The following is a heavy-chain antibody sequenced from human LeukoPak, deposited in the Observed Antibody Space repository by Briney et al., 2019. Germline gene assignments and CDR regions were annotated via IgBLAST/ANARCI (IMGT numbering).Heavy chain of an antibody. CDR2: IDPSGVTS. D-gene: IGHD2-21*02. Sequence: ASVKVSCKASGYTFIKYYIHWVRQAPGQGLEWMGMIDPSGVTSNNAQRFQGRVTMTRDTSTSTVYMNLDSLTSDDTAVYYCATALYCGGDCYSGRYFFDYWGQGTLVTVSS. CDR3: ATALYCGGDCYSGRYFFDY. V-gene: IGHV1-46*01. J-gene: IGHJ4*02. CDR1: GYTFIKYY.